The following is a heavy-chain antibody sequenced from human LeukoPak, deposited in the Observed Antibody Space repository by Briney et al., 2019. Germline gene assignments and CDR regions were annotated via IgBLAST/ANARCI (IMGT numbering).Heavy chain of an antibody. D-gene: IGHD2-2*01. CDR2: IYPGDSDT. CDR1: GYSFSSYW. Sequence: GESLKISCKGSGYSFSSYWIGWVRQMPGKGLEWMGIIYPGDSDTRYSPSFQGQVTISADKSVSTAYLQWSSLKASDTAMYYCARQWGDCSSTSCYSASWGQGTLVTVSS. CDR3: ARQWGDCSSTSCYSAS. V-gene: IGHV5-51*01. J-gene: IGHJ5*02.